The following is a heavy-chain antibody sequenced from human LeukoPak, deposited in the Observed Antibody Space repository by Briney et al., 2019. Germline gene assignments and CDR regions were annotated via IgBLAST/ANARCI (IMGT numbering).Heavy chain of an antibody. D-gene: IGHD6-13*01. Sequence: QPGRSLRLSCEGSGFTFRSFPLYWVRQAPGKGLEWVALISFDENNRYYADSVKGRFTISRDNSKNMLYLQMDSLRAEDTAIYYCTRAYSSSWSGGYWGQGTLVTVSS. CDR2: ISFDENNR. J-gene: IGHJ4*02. CDR1: GFTFRSFP. V-gene: IGHV3-30*04. CDR3: TRAYSSSWSGGY.